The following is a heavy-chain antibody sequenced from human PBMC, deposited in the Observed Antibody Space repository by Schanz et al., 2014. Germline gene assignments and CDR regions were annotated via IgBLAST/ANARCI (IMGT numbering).Heavy chain of an antibody. D-gene: IGHD2-21*02. CDR3: AEAGDWPVNRFDP. V-gene: IGHV3-23*01. CDR2: RTEGGGGT. Sequence: EMQLLESGGGLAQPGGSLRLSCAASGFTLSNYAMSWVRQAPGKGLEWVSGRTEGGGGTHYADSVRGRFTISSDSSKNTQYLQMSTLGDDDAADYYCAEAGDWPVNRFDPWGQGTLVIVSS. J-gene: IGHJ5*02. CDR1: GFTLSNYA.